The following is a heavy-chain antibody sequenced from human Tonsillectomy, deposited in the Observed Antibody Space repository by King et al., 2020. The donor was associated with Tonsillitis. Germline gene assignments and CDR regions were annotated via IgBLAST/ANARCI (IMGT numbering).Heavy chain of an antibody. J-gene: IGHJ3*02. CDR3: ARTNYGDYLFAFDI. Sequence: QLQESGPGLVKPSETLSLTCTVSGGSISSSSYYWGWIRQPPGKGLEWIGSIYYSGSTYYNPSLKSRVTISVDTSKNQFSLKLSSVPAADTAVYYCARTNYGDYLFAFDIWGQGTMVTVSS. CDR1: GGSISSSSYY. V-gene: IGHV4-39*01. D-gene: IGHD4-17*01. CDR2: IYYSGST.